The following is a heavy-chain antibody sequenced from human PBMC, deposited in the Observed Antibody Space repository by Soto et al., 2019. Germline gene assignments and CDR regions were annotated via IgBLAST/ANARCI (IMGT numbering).Heavy chain of an antibody. CDR3: ARDNGEAYGMDV. CDR1: GYTFTGYY. J-gene: IGHJ6*02. V-gene: IGHV1-2*02. D-gene: IGHD4-17*01. Sequence: QVQLVQPGAEVKKPGASVKVSCKASGYTFTGYYMHWVRQPPGQGLEWMGWINPNSGGTNYAQKFQGGVTMTRDTSISKAYMELSRLRAGDTAVYYCARDNGEAYGMDVWGQGTTVTVSS. CDR2: INPNSGGT.